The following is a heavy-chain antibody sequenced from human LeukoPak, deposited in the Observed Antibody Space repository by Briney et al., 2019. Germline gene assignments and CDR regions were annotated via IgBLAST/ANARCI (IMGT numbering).Heavy chain of an antibody. CDR1: GGSFSYNY. J-gene: IGHJ4*02. D-gene: IGHD4-23*01. Sequence: PSETLSLTCAVYGGSFSYNYWSWIRQPPGKGPEWTGQIFYTGTTEYNPSLKSRVSMSLDTSTNQFSLRLSSVTAGDTAVYYCARQHGGNYLDFWGQGTLVTVSS. CDR3: ARQHGGNYLDF. V-gene: IGHV4-59*01. CDR2: IFYTGTT.